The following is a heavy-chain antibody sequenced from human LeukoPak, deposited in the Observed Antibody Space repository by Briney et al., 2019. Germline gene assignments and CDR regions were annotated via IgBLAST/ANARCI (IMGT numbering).Heavy chain of an antibody. V-gene: IGHV3-33*01. CDR3: ARGVVVLHWRDAFDI. D-gene: IGHD2-21*01. Sequence: GGSLRLSCAASGFTFSSYGMHWVRQAPGKGLEWVAVIWYDGSDKYYADSVKGRFTISRDDSKNTLYLQMNSLRAEDTAVYYCARGVVVLHWRDAFDIWGQGTMVTVSS. J-gene: IGHJ3*02. CDR2: IWYDGSDK. CDR1: GFTFSSYG.